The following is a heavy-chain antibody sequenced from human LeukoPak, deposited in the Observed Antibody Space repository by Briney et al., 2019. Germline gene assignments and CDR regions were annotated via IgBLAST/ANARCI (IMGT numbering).Heavy chain of an antibody. J-gene: IGHJ4*02. V-gene: IGHV3-21*01. CDR1: GFIFSNAW. CDR3: ARAPAYCGGDCYYHSTDYIDY. CDR2: ISSSSSYI. Sequence: PGGSLRLSCAASGFIFSNAWMSWVRQAPGKGLEWVSSISSSSSYIYYADSVKGRFTISRDNAKNSLYLQMNSLRAEDTAVYYCARAPAYCGGDCYYHSTDYIDYWGQGTLVTVSS. D-gene: IGHD2-21*02.